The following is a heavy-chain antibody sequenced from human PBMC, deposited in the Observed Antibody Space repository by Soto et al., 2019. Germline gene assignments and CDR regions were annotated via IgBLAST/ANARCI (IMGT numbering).Heavy chain of an antibody. J-gene: IGHJ4*02. CDR3: ARGGSSSDY. CDR2: IIPSTGST. CDR1: GGTFSTYA. Sequence: QVQLVQSGAEVKKPGSSVKVSCKAFGGTFSTYAVSWVRQAPGQGLEWVGGIIPSTGSTNHAQKFQGRVTITAHESTRTVYVERPSLRSDDTAVYYCARGGSSSDYWGQGTLVTVSS. D-gene: IGHD6-13*01. V-gene: IGHV1-69*12.